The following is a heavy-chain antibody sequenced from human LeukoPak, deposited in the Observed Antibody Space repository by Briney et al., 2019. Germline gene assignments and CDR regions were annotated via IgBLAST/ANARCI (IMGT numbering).Heavy chain of an antibody. V-gene: IGHV3-23*01. CDR2: ITGSGGST. Sequence: GGSLRLSCAASGFTFSSYAMSWVRQTPGKGLEWVSAITGSGGSTYYADSVKGRFTISRDNSKNTLYLQMNSLRAEDTAVYYCTKDLDIVGGYWGQGTLVTVSS. CDR1: GFTFSSYA. J-gene: IGHJ4*02. D-gene: IGHD5-12*01. CDR3: TKDLDIVGGY.